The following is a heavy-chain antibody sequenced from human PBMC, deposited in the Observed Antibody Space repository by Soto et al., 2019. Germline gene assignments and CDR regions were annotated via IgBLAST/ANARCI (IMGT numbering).Heavy chain of an antibody. V-gene: IGHV4-59*01. D-gene: IGHD3-22*01. Sequence: SETLSLTCTVSGGSISSYYWSWIRQPPGKGLEWIGYIYYNGGTNYNPSLKSRVTISVDTSKNQFSLKLSSVTAADTAVYYCARERLDSSGYYYERGYYFDYWGQGTLVTVSS. CDR2: IYYNGGT. CDR1: GGSISSYY. CDR3: ARERLDSSGYYYERGYYFDY. J-gene: IGHJ4*02.